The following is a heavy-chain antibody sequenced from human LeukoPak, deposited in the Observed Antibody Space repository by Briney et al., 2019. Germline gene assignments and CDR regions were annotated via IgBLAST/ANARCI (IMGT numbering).Heavy chain of an antibody. CDR1: GFMFSSSG. Sequence: PGGSLRLSCAASGFMFSSSGMHWVRQAPGKGLDWVAVIWYDGSNKYSADSVKGRFTISRDNSKNTLYLQMNSLRAEDTAVYYCARDGGTSHFDYWGQGTLVSVSS. V-gene: IGHV3-33*01. CDR2: IWYDGSNK. J-gene: IGHJ4*02. D-gene: IGHD4-23*01. CDR3: ARDGGTSHFDY.